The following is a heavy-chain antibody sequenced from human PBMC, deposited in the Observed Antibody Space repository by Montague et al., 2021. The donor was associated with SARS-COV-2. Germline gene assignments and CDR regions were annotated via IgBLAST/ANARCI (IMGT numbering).Heavy chain of an antibody. Sequence: PALVKPTQTLTLTCTVSGFSLNTNGMGVGWIRQPPGEAPAWLAPIYWDDDKRYSPSLKARLTITKDTSRNQVVLTMTNVDPGDTGTYFCARYTSRMYGGFDYWGQGALVSVSS. CDR1: GFSLNTNGMG. CDR2: IYWDDDK. J-gene: IGHJ4*02. D-gene: IGHD3-16*02. V-gene: IGHV2-5*02. CDR3: ARYTSRMYGGFDY.